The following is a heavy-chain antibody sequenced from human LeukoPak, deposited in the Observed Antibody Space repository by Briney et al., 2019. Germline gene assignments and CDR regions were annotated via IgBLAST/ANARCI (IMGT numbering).Heavy chain of an antibody. D-gene: IGHD3-3*01. V-gene: IGHV1-58*01. CDR2: IVVGSGNT. CDR1: GFTFTSSA. CDR3: AASQVLRFLEWLPHFDY. Sequence: SVKVSCKASGFTFTSSAVQWARQARGQRLEWIGWIVVGSGNTNYAQKFQERVTITRDMSTSTAYMELSSLRSEDTAVYYCAASQVLRFLEWLPHFDYWGQGTLVTVSS. J-gene: IGHJ4*02.